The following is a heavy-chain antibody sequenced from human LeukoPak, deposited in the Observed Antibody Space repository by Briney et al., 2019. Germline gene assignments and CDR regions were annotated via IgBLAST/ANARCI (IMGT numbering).Heavy chain of an antibody. CDR1: GGTFSSYA. CDR2: IIPVFGTT. D-gene: IGHD3-22*01. J-gene: IGHJ4*02. Sequence: SVKVSCKASGGTFSSYAVSWVRLTPGQGLEWLGGIIPVFGTTSYAQKFQAKVTMTADKSTNTAYLEISSLTSDDTAVYYCARCSPGDSSNFYAVLQYWGQGTQVTVST. V-gene: IGHV1-69*06. CDR3: ARCSPGDSSNFYAVLQY.